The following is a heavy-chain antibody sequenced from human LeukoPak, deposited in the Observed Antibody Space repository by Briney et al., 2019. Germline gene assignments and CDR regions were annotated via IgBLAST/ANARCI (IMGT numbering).Heavy chain of an antibody. Sequence: ASVKVSCKASGYTFTGYYMHWVRQAPGQGLEWVGWINPNSGGTNYAQKFQGRVTMTRDTSISTAYMELSRLRSDDTAVYYCAREMFIVVVPHNWFDPWGQGTRVTVSS. D-gene: IGHD2-2*01. J-gene: IGHJ5*02. CDR1: GYTFTGYY. CDR3: AREMFIVVVPHNWFDP. CDR2: INPNSGGT. V-gene: IGHV1-2*02.